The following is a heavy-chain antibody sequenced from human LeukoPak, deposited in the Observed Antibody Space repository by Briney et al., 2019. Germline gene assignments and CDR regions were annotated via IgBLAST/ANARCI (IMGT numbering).Heavy chain of an antibody. V-gene: IGHV3-7*04. CDR1: LFTFSSWW. J-gene: IGHJ4*02. Sequence: GGSLRLSCAASLFTFSSWWMSWVRQAPGKELEWVANIKQDGSETYYVASVKGRFTISKHNTKNSLYLQMNSATAEDRAVSYCSGDGVHGNYWGQATMVSV. CDR3: SGDGVHGNY. CDR2: IKQDGSET. D-gene: IGHD5/OR15-5a*01.